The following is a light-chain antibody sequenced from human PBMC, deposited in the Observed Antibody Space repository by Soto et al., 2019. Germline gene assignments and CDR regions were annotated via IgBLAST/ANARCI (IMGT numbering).Light chain of an antibody. Sequence: DIQMTQSPSTLSASVGDRVTITCRASQSISSWLAWYQQKPGKAPNLLIYKTSSLESGVPSRFSGSGSGTEFTLTVNSLLPDDFATYYCQQYDSYPLTFGGGTKVDIK. CDR3: QQYDSYPLT. V-gene: IGKV1-5*03. CDR1: QSISSW. J-gene: IGKJ4*01. CDR2: KTS.